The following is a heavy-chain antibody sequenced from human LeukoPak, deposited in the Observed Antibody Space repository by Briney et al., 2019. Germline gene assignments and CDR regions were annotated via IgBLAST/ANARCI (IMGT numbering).Heavy chain of an antibody. CDR2: IYYSGST. V-gene: IGHV4-31*03. D-gene: IGHD3-22*01. J-gene: IGHJ5*02. CDR3: ARFYDSSGLDWFDP. CDR1: GGSISSGGYY. Sequence: SQTLSLTCTVSGGSISSGGYYWSWIRQHPGKGLEWIGYIYYSGSTYYNPSLKSRVTISVDTSKNQFSLKLSSVTAADTAVNYCARFYDSSGLDWFDPWGQGTLVTVSS.